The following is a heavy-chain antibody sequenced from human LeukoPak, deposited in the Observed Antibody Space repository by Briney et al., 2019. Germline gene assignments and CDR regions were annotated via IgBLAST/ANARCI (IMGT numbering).Heavy chain of an antibody. Sequence: GGSLRLSCAASGFTFSDYYMSWIRQAPGKGLERVSYISSSSSYTNYADSVKGRLTISRDNAKKSLYLQMNSLRVEDTAVYYCAREARGSTRSFDYWGQGTLVTVSS. J-gene: IGHJ4*02. V-gene: IGHV3-11*06. CDR2: ISSSSSYT. CDR1: GFTFSDYY. D-gene: IGHD2-2*01. CDR3: AREARGSTRSFDY.